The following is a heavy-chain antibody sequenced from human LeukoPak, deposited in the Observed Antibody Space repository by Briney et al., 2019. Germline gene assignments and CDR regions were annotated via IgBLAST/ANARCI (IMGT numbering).Heavy chain of an antibody. Sequence: ASVKVSCKASGYSFTSYDMNWVRQATGQGLEWMGWMNPYSGNTGYAQKFQGRITMTRNTSITTAYIELGSLRPEDTAVYYCATTVTTDGLLNWGQGTLVTVSS. CDR3: ATTVTTDGLLN. CDR2: MNPYSGNT. V-gene: IGHV1-8*01. D-gene: IGHD4-11*01. CDR1: GYSFTSYD. J-gene: IGHJ4*02.